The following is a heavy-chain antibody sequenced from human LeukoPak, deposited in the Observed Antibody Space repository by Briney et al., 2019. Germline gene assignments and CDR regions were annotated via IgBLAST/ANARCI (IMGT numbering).Heavy chain of an antibody. J-gene: IGHJ4*02. Sequence: SGGSLRLSCAASGFTFSSYSMNWVRQAPGKGLEWVSYISSSSSTIYYADSVKGRFTISRDNAKNSLYLQMNSLRAEDTAVYYCAVMVRGVTFDYWGQGTLVTVSS. CDR1: GFTFSSYS. V-gene: IGHV3-48*04. D-gene: IGHD3-10*01. CDR2: ISSSSSTI. CDR3: AVMVRGVTFDY.